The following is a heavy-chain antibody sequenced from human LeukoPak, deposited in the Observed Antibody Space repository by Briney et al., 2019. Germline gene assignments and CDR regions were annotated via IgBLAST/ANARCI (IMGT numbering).Heavy chain of an antibody. CDR2: IRNVGNNK. CDR3: AELGITMIGGV. D-gene: IGHD3-10*02. J-gene: IGHJ6*04. Sequence: PGGSLRLSCAASGFTFSSYAMSWVRQAPGKGLEWVAFIRNVGNNKYHADSVKGRFTISRDNSKSTQYLQMNSLRAEDTAVYYCAELGITMIGGVWGKGTTVTISS. CDR1: GFTFSSYA. V-gene: IGHV3-30*02.